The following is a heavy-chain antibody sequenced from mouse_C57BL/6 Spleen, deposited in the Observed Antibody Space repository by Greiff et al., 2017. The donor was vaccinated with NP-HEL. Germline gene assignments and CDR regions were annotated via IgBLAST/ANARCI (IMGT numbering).Heavy chain of an antibody. CDR1: GYTFTEYT. V-gene: IGHV1-62-2*01. CDR2: FYPGSGSI. CDR3: ARHEERRDYYGSSPFAY. D-gene: IGHD1-1*01. Sequence: VKLVESGAELVKPGASVKLSCKASGYTFTEYTIHWVKQRSGQGLEWIGWFYPGSGSIKYNEKFKDKATLTADKSSSTVYMELSRLTSEDSAVYFCARHEERRDYYGSSPFAYWGQGTLVTVSA. J-gene: IGHJ3*01.